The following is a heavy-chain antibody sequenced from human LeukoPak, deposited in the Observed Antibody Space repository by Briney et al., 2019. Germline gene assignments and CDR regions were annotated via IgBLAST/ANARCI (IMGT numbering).Heavy chain of an antibody. CDR1: GGTFSSYA. CDR3: ARVGAGYSSGWFDY. CDR2: IIPIFGTA. J-gene: IGHJ4*02. V-gene: IGHV1-69*06. Sequence: ASVKVSCKASGGTFSSYAISWVRQAPGQGLEWMGGIIPIFGTANYAQTFQGRVTITADKSTSTAYMELSSLRSEDTAVYYCARVGAGYSSGWFDYWGQGTLVTVSS. D-gene: IGHD6-19*01.